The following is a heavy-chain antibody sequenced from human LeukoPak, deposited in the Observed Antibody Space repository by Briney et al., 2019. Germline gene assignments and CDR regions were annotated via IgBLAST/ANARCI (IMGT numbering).Heavy chain of an antibody. CDR3: AKQGFGC. J-gene: IGHJ4*02. V-gene: IGHV3-23*01. Sequence: GGSLRLSCAASGFTFSDYYMSWLRQAPGEGLEWVSTISGSADNTNYAEAAKGRFTISRDNSKNTMYLQMNSLRAEDTAVYYCAKQGFGCWGQGTLVTVSS. CDR1: GFTFSDYY. CDR2: ISGSADNT.